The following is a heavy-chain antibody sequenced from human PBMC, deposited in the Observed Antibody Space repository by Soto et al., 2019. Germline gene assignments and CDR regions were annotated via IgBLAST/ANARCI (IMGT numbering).Heavy chain of an antibody. D-gene: IGHD3-16*01. CDR2: ISSNSDTV. J-gene: IGHJ1*01. CDR1: GFTLSSYS. CDR3: ARVGLKFLLGGEFFQV. Sequence: DVYLVESGGGLVQPGGSLRLSCTASGFTLSSYSMNWVRQAPGKGPEWVSHISSNSDTVDYADSVKGRSTISRDNARNSLSLPLNSLRAEDTAVYYCARVGLKFLLGGEFFQVWGQGTLVTVSS. V-gene: IGHV3-48*01.